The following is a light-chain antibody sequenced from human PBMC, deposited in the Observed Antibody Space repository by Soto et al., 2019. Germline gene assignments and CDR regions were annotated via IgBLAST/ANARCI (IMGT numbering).Light chain of an antibody. CDR3: QSFDSSRFYV. Sequence: QSVLTRPPSVSGAPGQRVTISCTGSSSNIGTGYDVHWYQQLPGTAPKLLIYGNSNRPSGVPDRFSGSKSGTSASLAITGLQAEDEADYYCQSFDSSRFYVFGTGTKVTV. CDR1: SSNIGTGYD. CDR2: GNS. J-gene: IGLJ1*01. V-gene: IGLV1-40*01.